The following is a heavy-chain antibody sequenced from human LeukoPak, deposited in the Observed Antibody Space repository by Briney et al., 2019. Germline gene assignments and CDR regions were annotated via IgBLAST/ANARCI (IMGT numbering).Heavy chain of an antibody. CDR3: ARSYSDYDYFDY. CDR2: LFTSRTT. Sequence: PSETLSLTCTVSGGSISSYYWTWIRQPAGKGPEWIGRLFTSRTTNYNPSLESRITMSVDTSKNQFSLKLHSVTDADTAIYYCARSYSDYDYFDYWGQGTLVTVS. CDR1: GGSISSYY. J-gene: IGHJ4*02. D-gene: IGHD4-17*01. V-gene: IGHV4-4*07.